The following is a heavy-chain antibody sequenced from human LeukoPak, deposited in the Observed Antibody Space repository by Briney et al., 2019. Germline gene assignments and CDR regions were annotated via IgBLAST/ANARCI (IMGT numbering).Heavy chain of an antibody. D-gene: IGHD3-16*01. V-gene: IGHV3-21*01. J-gene: IGHJ4*02. CDR3: GRDVVMAEYYFDY. CDR2: ISSSSSYI. CDR1: GFTFSSYS. Sequence: GGSLRLSCAASGFTFSSYSMNWVRQAPGKGLEWVSSISSSSSYIYYADSVKGRFTISRDNDKNSLYLKMNSMRAEDTAVYYCGRDVVMAEYYFDYWGQGTLVTVSS.